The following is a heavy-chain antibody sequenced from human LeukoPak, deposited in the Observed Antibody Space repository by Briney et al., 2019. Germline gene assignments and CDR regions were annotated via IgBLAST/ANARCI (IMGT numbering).Heavy chain of an antibody. CDR2: IIPIFGTA. CDR3: ARDGIVGATTLGY. D-gene: IGHD1-26*01. J-gene: IGHJ4*02. CDR1: GGTFSSYA. V-gene: IGHV1-69*05. Sequence: ASVKVSCKASGGTFSSYAISWLRQAPGQGLEWMGRIIPIFGTANYAQKFQGRVTITTDESTSTAYMELSSLRSEDTAVYYCARDGIVGATTLGYWGQGTLVTVSS.